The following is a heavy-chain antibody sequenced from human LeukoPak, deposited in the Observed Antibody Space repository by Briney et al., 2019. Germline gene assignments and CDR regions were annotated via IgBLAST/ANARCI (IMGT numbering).Heavy chain of an antibody. D-gene: IGHD2-2*01. CDR2: ISHDGITK. CDR3: ARDLPPAPWNGMDV. CDR1: GFTFSSYW. Sequence: GGSLRLSCAASGFTFSSYWMSWVRQAPGKGLEWVAVISHDGITKYYADSVKGRFTISRDNSKNTLYLQMNSLRPEDTAVYYCARDLPPAPWNGMDVWGQGTTVTVSS. J-gene: IGHJ6*02. V-gene: IGHV3-30*14.